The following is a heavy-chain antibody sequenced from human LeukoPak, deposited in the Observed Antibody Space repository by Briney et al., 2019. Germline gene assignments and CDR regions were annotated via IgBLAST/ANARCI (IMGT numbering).Heavy chain of an antibody. CDR2: IIPILGIA. J-gene: IGHJ4*02. CDR3: ARDPTGMDYFDY. CDR1: GGTFSSYA. V-gene: IGHV1-69*04. Sequence: SVKVSCKASGGTFSSYAISWVRQAPGQGLEWMGRIIPILGIANYAQKFQGRVTIAADKSMTTAYMELISLGSEDTAVYYCARDPTGMDYFDYWGQGTLVTVSS.